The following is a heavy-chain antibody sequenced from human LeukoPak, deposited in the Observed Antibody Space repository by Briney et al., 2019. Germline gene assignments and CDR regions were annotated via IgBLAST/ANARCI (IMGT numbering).Heavy chain of an antibody. CDR1: GGSFSGYY. CDR3: ARDPGYSSSMDV. D-gene: IGHD6-6*01. J-gene: IGHJ6*04. Sequence: SETLSLTCAVYGGSFSGYYWSWIRQPPGKGLEWIGSIYYSGSTYYNPSLKSRVTISVDTSKNQFSLKLSSVTAADTAVYYCARDPGYSSSMDVWGKGTTVTVSS. V-gene: IGHV4-34*01. CDR2: IYYSGST.